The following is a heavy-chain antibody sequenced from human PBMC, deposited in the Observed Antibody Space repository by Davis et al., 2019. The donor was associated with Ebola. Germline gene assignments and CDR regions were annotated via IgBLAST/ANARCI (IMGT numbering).Heavy chain of an antibody. CDR1: GFTFNDYA. D-gene: IGHD3-9*01. CDR2: ISSSGDST. CDR3: TKDFDHEGGQ. V-gene: IGHV3-64D*06. Sequence: GGSLRLSCSASGFTFNDYALHWVRQAPGKGLDFVSAISSSGDSTYYADSVKGRLTISRDNSKNTLYLQMSSLRAEDTAVYYCTKDFDHEGGQWGQGPLV. J-gene: IGHJ4*01.